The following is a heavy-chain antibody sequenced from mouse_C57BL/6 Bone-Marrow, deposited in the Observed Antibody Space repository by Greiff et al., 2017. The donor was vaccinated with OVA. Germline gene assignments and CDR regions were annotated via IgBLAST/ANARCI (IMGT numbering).Heavy chain of an antibody. D-gene: IGHD2-4*01. Sequence: QVQLQQSGAELVRPWTSVKVSCKASGYAFTNYLIEWVKQRPGQGLEWIGVINPGSGGTNYNEKFKGKATLTADKSSSTAYMQLSSLTSEDSAVYFCARGLRYFDYWGQGTTLTVSS. V-gene: IGHV1-54*01. CDR3: ARGLRYFDY. CDR1: GYAFTNYL. CDR2: INPGSGGT. J-gene: IGHJ2*01.